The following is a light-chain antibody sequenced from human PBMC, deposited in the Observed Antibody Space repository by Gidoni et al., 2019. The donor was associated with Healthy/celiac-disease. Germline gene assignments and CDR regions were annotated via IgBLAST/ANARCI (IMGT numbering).Light chain of an antibody. Sequence: EIVLTQSPATLSLSPGQRATLSCRASQSVSGYFAWYQQKPGQAPRLLIYDASNRATGIPARFSGSGSGTVFTLTISSLEPEDFAVYYCQQRSNWPLTFGGGTKVEIK. CDR2: DAS. CDR3: QQRSNWPLT. V-gene: IGKV3-11*01. CDR1: QSVSGY. J-gene: IGKJ4*01.